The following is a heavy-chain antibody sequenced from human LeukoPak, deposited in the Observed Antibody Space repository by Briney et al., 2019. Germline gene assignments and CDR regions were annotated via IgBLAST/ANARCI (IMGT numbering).Heavy chain of an antibody. J-gene: IGHJ2*01. D-gene: IGHD3-10*01. CDR3: ARGPEGSGSYYNVAHWYFDL. V-gene: IGHV1-69*13. Sequence: GASVKVSCKASGGTFSSYAISWVRQAPGQGLEWMGGIIPIFGTANYAQKFQGRVTITADESTSTAYMELSSLRSEDTAVYYCARGPEGSGSYYNVAHWYFDLWGRGTLVTVSS. CDR1: GGTFSSYA. CDR2: IIPIFGTA.